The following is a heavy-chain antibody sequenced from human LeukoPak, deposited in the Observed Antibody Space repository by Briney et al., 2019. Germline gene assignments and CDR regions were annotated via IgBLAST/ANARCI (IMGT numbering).Heavy chain of an antibody. J-gene: IGHJ5*02. V-gene: IGHV1-46*01. CDR2: ISPSGGGI. D-gene: IGHD2-15*01. Sequence: GASVKVSCKASGYTFTNYYIHWVRQAPGQGLEWMGLISPSGGGIIYAQRFQGRVTMTRDTSTSTVYMDLNSLRSEDTAVYYCARVNSCSGGSCYGIEYNWFDPWGQGTLVTVSS. CDR1: GYTFTNYY. CDR3: ARVNSCSGGSCYGIEYNWFDP.